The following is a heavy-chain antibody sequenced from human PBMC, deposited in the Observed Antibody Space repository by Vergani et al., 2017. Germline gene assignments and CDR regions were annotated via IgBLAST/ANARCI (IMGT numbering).Heavy chain of an antibody. CDR3: ARGPGGHYYMDV. J-gene: IGHJ6*03. D-gene: IGHD3-16*01. CDR2: IYYSGST. V-gene: IGHV4-39*07. CDR1: GGSISSSSYY. Sequence: QLQLQESGPGLVKPSETLSLTCPVSGGSISSSSYYWGWIRQPPGKGLEWIGSIYYSGSTYYNPSLKSRVTISVDTSKNQFSLKLSSVTAADTAVYYCARGPGGHYYMDVWGKGTTVTVSS.